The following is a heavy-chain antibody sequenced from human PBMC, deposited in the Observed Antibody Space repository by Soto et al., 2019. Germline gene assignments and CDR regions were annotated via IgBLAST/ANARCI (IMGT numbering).Heavy chain of an antibody. V-gene: IGHV3-48*03. D-gene: IGHD3-3*01. Sequence: PGGSLRLSCATSGFSFSNYAMSWVRQAPGKGLEWVSLISGSASATHYADSVKGRFTISRDNAKNSLYLQMNSLRAEDTAVYYCARDARRRGLYYDFWSGYYTDYYYGMDVWGQGTTVTVSS. CDR1: GFSFSNYA. CDR2: ISGSASAT. CDR3: ARDARRRGLYYDFWSGYYTDYYYGMDV. J-gene: IGHJ6*02.